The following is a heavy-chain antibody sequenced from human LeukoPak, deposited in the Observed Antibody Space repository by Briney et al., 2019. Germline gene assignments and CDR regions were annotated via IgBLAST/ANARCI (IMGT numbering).Heavy chain of an antibody. CDR3: ARSRDGYNVEFDY. CDR1: GGTFSSYA. CDR2: IIPIFGTA. V-gene: IGHV1-69*01. Sequence: GSSVKVSCKASGGTFSSYAISWVRQAPGQGLEWMGGIIPIFGTANYAQKFQGRVTITADESTSTAYMELSSLRSEDTAVYYCARSRDGYNVEFDYWGQGTLVTVSS. J-gene: IGHJ4*02. D-gene: IGHD5-24*01.